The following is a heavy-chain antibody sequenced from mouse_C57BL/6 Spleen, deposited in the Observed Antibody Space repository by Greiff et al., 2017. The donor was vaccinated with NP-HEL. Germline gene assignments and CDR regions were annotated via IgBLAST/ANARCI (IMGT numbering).Heavy chain of an antibody. CDR1: GYTFTSYG. CDR3: ARRTGSSAWGAMGY. V-gene: IGHV1-81*01. Sequence: QVQLQQSGAELARPGASVKLSCKASGYTFTSYGISWVKQRTGQGLEWIGEIYPRSGNTYYNEKFKGKATLTVDKSSSTAYMELRSLTSEYSAVYFCARRTGSSAWGAMGYWGQGTSVTVSS. J-gene: IGHJ4*01. CDR2: IYPRSGNT. D-gene: IGHD3-2*02.